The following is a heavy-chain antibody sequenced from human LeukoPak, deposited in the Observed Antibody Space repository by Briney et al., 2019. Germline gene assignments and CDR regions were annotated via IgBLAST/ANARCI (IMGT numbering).Heavy chain of an antibody. CDR1: GFTVRNYV. CDR2: ISSSSSTI. CDR3: INWNYFDY. D-gene: IGHD1-1*01. V-gene: IGHV3-48*04. Sequence: GGSLRLSCAASGFTVRNYVMSWVRQAPGKGLEWVSYISSSSSTIYYADSVKGRFTVSRDNAKNSLYLQMNSLRAEDTAVYYCINWNYFDYWGQGTLVTVSS. J-gene: IGHJ4*02.